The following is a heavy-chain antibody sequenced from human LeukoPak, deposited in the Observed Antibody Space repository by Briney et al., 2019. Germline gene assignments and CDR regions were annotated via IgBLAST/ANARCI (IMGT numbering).Heavy chain of an antibody. V-gene: IGHV3-53*04. D-gene: IGHD5-24*01. CDR3: AIDRDGYNYAFDI. CDR2: IYSGGST. CDR1: GFTVSSNY. J-gene: IGHJ3*02. Sequence: GGSLRLSCAASGFTVSSNYRSWVRQAPGKGLEWVSVIYSGGSTYYADSVKGRFTISRHNSKNTLYLQMNSLRAEDTAVYYCAIDRDGYNYAFDIWGQGTMVTVSS.